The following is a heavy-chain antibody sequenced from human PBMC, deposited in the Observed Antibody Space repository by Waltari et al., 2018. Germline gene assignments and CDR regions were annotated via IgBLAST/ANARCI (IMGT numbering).Heavy chain of an antibody. Sequence: QVQLQESGPGLVKPSETLSLTCTVSGGHISSHYWSWIPQPPGKGLEWIGYIYYSGSTNYNPSLKSRVTISVDTSKNQFSLKLSSVTAADTAVYYCARVAYSSSWPRDYYGMDVWGQGTTVTVSS. CDR2: IYYSGST. CDR3: ARVAYSSSWPRDYYGMDV. V-gene: IGHV4-59*11. CDR1: GGHISSHY. J-gene: IGHJ6*02. D-gene: IGHD6-13*01.